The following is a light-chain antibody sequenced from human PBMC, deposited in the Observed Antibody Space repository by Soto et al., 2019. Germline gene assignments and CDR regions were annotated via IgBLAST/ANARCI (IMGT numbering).Light chain of an antibody. J-gene: IGLJ2*01. CDR2: KDS. V-gene: IGLV3-25*03. CDR3: QSADSSGSYVV. Sequence: SYELTQPPSVSVSPGQTARITCSGDALPKQYAYWYQQKPGQAPVLVISKDSERPSGIPERFSGSSSGTTVTLTISGVQAEDEGDYYCQSADSSGSYVVFGGGTKLTVL. CDR1: ALPKQY.